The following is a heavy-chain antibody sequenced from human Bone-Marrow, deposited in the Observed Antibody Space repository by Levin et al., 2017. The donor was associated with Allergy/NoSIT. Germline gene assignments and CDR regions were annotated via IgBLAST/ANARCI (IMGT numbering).Heavy chain of an antibody. D-gene: IGHD2/OR15-2a*01. J-gene: IGHJ4*02. Sequence: SETLSLTCSVSGGSVISSSFYWGWLRQPPGKGLEWIGTISSSGTVFYSPSLNSRLSISVDMSENRFSLDLTSVTAADTAVSYCARLPASTSRFEFWGQGFLITGS. CDR3: ARLPASTSRFEF. CDR2: ISSSGTV. V-gene: IGHV4-39*02. CDR1: GGSVISSSFY.